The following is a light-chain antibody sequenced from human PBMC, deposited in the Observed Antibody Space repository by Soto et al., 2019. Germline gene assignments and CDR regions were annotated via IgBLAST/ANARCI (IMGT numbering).Light chain of an antibody. J-gene: IGKJ1*01. CDR2: KVS. V-gene: IGKV2-30*01. CDR1: PSLVTNNGITF. CDR3: MQATYWPWT. Sequence: DVVMTPSPLSLTVTLGKPASISCRSSPSLVTNNGITFLICFQQRPGQSHRRIIYKVSNRDSAVPNRLNGIGSGTDFTHEISRLEAEEVGVYYGMQATYWPWTFGQGPMVEIK.